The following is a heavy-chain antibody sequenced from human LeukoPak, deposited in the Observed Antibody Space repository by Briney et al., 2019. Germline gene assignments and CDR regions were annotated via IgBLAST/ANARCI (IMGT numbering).Heavy chain of an antibody. CDR2: IYPGDSET. J-gene: IGHJ1*01. Sequence: GESLKISCNGSGYSFTSYWIGWVRQMAGKGLEWIGIIYPGDSETRYRTSFQGQVTISADKSISTAYRQWSSLRASDTAIYYCARTSSTWSAEYFQHWGQGTLVTVSS. D-gene: IGHD6-13*01. V-gene: IGHV5-51*01. CDR3: ARTSSTWSAEYFQH. CDR1: GYSFTSYW.